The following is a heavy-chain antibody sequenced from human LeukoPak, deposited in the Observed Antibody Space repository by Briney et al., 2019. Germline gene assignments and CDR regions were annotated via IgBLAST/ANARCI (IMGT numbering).Heavy chain of an antibody. Sequence: GASVKVSCKASGYTFTGYYMHWVRQAPGQGLEWMGWINPNSGGTNYAQKFQGRVTMTRDTSISTAYMELSRLRSDDTAVYYCARDNYDILTGLPDRGAFDIWGQGTMVTVSS. CDR2: INPNSGGT. J-gene: IGHJ3*02. V-gene: IGHV1-2*02. CDR3: ARDNYDILTGLPDRGAFDI. CDR1: GYTFTGYY. D-gene: IGHD3-9*01.